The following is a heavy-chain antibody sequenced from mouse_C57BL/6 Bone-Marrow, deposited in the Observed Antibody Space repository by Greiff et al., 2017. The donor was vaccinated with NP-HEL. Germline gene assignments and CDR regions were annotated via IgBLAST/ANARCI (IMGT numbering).Heavy chain of an antibody. CDR1: GFTFSSYA. CDR3: ARDYYGSSYGFAY. V-gene: IGHV5-4*01. CDR2: ISDGGSYT. D-gene: IGHD1-1*01. J-gene: IGHJ3*01. Sequence: EVQVVESGGGLVKPGGSLKLSCAASGFTFSSYAMSWVRQTPEKRLEWVATISDGGSYTYYPDNVKGRFTISRDNAKNNLYLQVSHLKSEDTAMYYCARDYYGSSYGFAYWGQGTLVTVSA.